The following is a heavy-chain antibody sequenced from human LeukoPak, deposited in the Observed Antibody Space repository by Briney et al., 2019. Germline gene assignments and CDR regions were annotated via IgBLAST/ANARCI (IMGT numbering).Heavy chain of an antibody. CDR3: AGEGYYDSSGYYLGFDY. D-gene: IGHD3-22*01. CDR1: GGSISSSSYY. J-gene: IGHJ4*02. V-gene: IGHV4-39*07. CDR2: IYYSGST. Sequence: PSETLSLTCTVSGGSISSSSYYWGWIRQPPGKGLEWIGSIYYSGSTYYNPSLKSRVTISVDTSKNQFSLKLSSVTAADTAVYYCAGEGYYDSSGYYLGFDYWGQGTLVTVSS.